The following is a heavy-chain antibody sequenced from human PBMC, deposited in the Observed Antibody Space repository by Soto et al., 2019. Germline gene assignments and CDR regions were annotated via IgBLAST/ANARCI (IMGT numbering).Heavy chain of an antibody. V-gene: IGHV1-18*01. D-gene: IGHD4-17*01. CDR2: ISAYNGNT. J-gene: IGHJ6*02. CDR1: GYTFTSYG. CDR3: ARSTVNTRGSFYGMDV. Sequence: QVQLVQSGAEVKKPGASVKVSCKASGYTFTSYGISWVRQAPGQGPEWMGWISAYNGNTNYAQKLQGRVTMTTDTYTRTAYMEMRSLRSDDTAVYYCARSTVNTRGSFYGMDVWGQGTTVTVSS.